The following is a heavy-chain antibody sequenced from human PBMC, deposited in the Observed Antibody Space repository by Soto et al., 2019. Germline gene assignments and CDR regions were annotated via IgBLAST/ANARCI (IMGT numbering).Heavy chain of an antibody. CDR2: INHSGST. V-gene: IGHV4-34*01. J-gene: IGHJ6*02. CDR3: ARSHSSSWYPTYYYYGMDV. D-gene: IGHD6-13*01. CDR1: GGSFSGYY. Sequence: QVQLQQWGAGLLKPSETLSLTCAVYGGSFSGYYWSWIRQPPGKGLEWIGEINHSGSTNYNPSLKSRVTISVDTSKNQFSLELSSVTAADTAVYYCARSHSSSWYPTYYYYGMDVWGQGTTVTVSS.